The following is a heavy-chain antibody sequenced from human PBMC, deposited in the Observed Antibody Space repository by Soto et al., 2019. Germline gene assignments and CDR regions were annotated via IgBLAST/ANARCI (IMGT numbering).Heavy chain of an antibody. V-gene: IGHV4-59*04. D-gene: IGHD3-10*01. CDR2: IIYSGDI. Sequence: PSETLSLTCTVSGGSISSYYWSWIRQPPGKGLEWIGSIIYSGDIMYNPSLQSRLTLFVDTSTNQFSLKLRSVTAADTAVYFCARHNYASGFFDYWGRGTLVTVS. CDR3: ARHNYASGFFDY. CDR1: GGSISSYY. J-gene: IGHJ4*02.